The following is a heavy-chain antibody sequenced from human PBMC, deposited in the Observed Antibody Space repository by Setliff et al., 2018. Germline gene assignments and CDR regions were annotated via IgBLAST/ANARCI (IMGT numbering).Heavy chain of an antibody. Sequence: SETLSLTCTVSGGSISSYYWSWIRQPPGKGLEWIGYIYYSGSTNYNPSLKSRVTISVDTSKNQFSLKLSSVTAADTAVYYCARAISGWYSAHYYYMDVWGKGTTVTVSS. CDR2: IYYSGST. V-gene: IGHV4-59*08. D-gene: IGHD6-19*01. J-gene: IGHJ6*03. CDR3: ARAISGWYSAHYYYMDV. CDR1: GGSISSYY.